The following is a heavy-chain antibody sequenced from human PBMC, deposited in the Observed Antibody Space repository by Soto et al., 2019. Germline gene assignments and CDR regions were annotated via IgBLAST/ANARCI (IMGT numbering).Heavy chain of an antibody. Sequence: QVQLVQSGAEVKKPGASVKVSCKASGYTFTSYAMPWGRQAPGQRLEWMGWINAGNGNTKYSQKFQGRVTITRDTSASTAYMELSSLRSEDTAVYYCAGTSGYYFYDYWGQGTLVTVSS. CDR1: GYTFTSYA. CDR3: AGTSGYYFYDY. J-gene: IGHJ4*02. V-gene: IGHV1-3*01. D-gene: IGHD3-3*01. CDR2: INAGNGNT.